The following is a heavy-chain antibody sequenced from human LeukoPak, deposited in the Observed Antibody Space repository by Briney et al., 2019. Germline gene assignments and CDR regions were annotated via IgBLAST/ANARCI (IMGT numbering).Heavy chain of an antibody. J-gene: IGHJ6*02. V-gene: IGHV1-2*02. CDR1: GYTFTDYY. CDR2: INPNSGGT. D-gene: IGHD3-9*01. CDR3: TTEYEILTGYYDYYAMDV. Sequence: GASVKVSCKASGYTFTDYYLHWVRQAPGQGLELMGWINPNSGGTNYAQKFQGRVTMTRDTSISTAYMELSRLRSDDTSLYKQTTEYEILTGYYDYYAMDVWGQGTTVTVSS.